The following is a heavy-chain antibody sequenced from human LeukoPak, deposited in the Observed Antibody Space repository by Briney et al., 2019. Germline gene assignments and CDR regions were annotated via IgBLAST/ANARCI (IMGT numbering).Heavy chain of an antibody. D-gene: IGHD5-24*01. J-gene: IGHJ6*02. CDR2: ISAYNGNT. Sequence: GASVKVSCKASGYTFTSYGISWVRQAPGQGLEWMGWISAYNGNTNYAQKVQGRVTMTTDTSTSTAYMELRSLRSDDTAVYYCARDQVEMATTALYYYYGMDVWGQGTTVTVSS. V-gene: IGHV1-18*01. CDR1: GYTFTSYG. CDR3: ARDQVEMATTALYYYYGMDV.